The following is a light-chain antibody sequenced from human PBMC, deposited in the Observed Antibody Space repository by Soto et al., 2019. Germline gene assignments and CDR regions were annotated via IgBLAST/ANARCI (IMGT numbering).Light chain of an antibody. J-gene: IGKJ1*01. CDR3: QEFNYWPPWT. V-gene: IGKV3-15*01. CDR2: GAS. Sequence: IVLTQSPATVSVSPGETVSLSCRASQRISNNIAWYQQKRGQPPRLLIYGASTRATGVPARFSGSGFGADFTLTISSLESEDFAVYYCQEFNYWPPWTFGEGTKVDVK. CDR1: QRISNN.